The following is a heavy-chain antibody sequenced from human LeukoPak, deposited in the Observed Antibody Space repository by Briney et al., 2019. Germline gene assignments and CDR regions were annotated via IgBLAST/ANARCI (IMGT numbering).Heavy chain of an antibody. CDR1: GYTFTSYS. D-gene: IGHD3-22*01. CDR2: ISAYNGNT. CDR3: ARDFLYDSSGYPRY. V-gene: IGHV1-18*01. J-gene: IGHJ4*02. Sequence: ASVKVSCKASGYTFTSYSISWVRQAPGQGLEWMGWISAYNGNTNYAQKLQGRVTMTTDTSTSTAYMELRSLRSDDTAVYYCARDFLYDSSGYPRYWGQGTLVTVSS.